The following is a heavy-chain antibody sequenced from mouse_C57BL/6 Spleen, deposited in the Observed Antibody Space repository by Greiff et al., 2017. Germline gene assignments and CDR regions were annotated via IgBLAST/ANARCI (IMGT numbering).Heavy chain of an antibody. CDR3: ARGFDYGYFDY. Sequence: VQLVESGPGLVQPSQSLSITCTVSGFSLTSYGVHWVRQTPGKGLEWLGVIWSGGSTDYNEAFISRLSIRKDNSKSQVFFKMNSLQADDTAIYYCARGFDYGYFDYWGQGTTLTVSS. CDR2: IWSGGST. D-gene: IGHD2-4*01. V-gene: IGHV2-2*01. J-gene: IGHJ2*01. CDR1: GFSLTSYG.